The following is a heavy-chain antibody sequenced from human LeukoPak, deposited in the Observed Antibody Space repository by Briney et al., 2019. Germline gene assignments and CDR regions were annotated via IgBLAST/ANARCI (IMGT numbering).Heavy chain of an antibody. CDR2: IIPIFGTA. D-gene: IGHD2-2*01. J-gene: IGHJ6*02. V-gene: IGHV1-69*13. Sequence: ASVKVSCKASGGTFSSYAISWVRQAPGQGLEWMGGIIPIFGTANYAQKFQGRVTITADESTSTAYMELSSLRSEDTAVYYCARASYCSSTSCYFKGAYYYYGMDVWGQGTTVTVSS. CDR3: ARASYCSSTSCYFKGAYYYYGMDV. CDR1: GGTFSSYA.